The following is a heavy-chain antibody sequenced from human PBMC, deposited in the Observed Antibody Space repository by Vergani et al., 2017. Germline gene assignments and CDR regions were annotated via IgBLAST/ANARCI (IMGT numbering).Heavy chain of an antibody. Sequence: QVQLQESGPGLVKPSETLSLTCTVSGGSISSYYWSWIRQPPGKGLEWIGYIYYSGSTNYNPSLKRRVTISVDTSKNQFSLKLSSVTAADTAVYYCARVLGMATMPYYYYYMDVWGKGTTVTVSS. D-gene: IGHD5-24*01. J-gene: IGHJ6*03. CDR3: ARVLGMATMPYYYYYMDV. CDR1: GGSISSYY. V-gene: IGHV4-59*01. CDR2: IYYSGST.